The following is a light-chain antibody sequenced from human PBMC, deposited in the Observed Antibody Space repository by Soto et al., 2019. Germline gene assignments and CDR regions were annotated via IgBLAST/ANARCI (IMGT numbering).Light chain of an antibody. Sequence: DIQITQSPSTLSASVGDRVTLTCRASQSISSWLAWYQQKPGKAPKLLIYKASSLESGVPSRFSGSGSGTEFTLTISSLQPDDFATYYCQQYNSYSGTFGQGTKVDI. CDR3: QQYNSYSGT. CDR2: KAS. CDR1: QSISSW. J-gene: IGKJ1*01. V-gene: IGKV1-5*03.